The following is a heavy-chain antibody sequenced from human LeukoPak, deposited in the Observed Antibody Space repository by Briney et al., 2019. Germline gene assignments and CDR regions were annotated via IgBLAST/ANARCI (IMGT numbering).Heavy chain of an antibody. Sequence: GASVKVSCKASGYTFTSYDINWVRQATGQGLEWMGWMNPNSGNTGYAQKFQGRVTMTRNTSISTAYMELSSLRSEDTAVYYCARGIWWFGELTNNWFDPWGQGTLVTVSS. CDR3: ARGIWWFGELTNNWFDP. CDR1: GYTFTSYD. D-gene: IGHD3-10*01. V-gene: IGHV1-8*01. CDR2: MNPNSGNT. J-gene: IGHJ5*02.